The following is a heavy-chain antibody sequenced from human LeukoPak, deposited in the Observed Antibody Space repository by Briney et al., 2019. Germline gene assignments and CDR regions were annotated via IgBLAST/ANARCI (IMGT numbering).Heavy chain of an antibody. D-gene: IGHD4-11*01. J-gene: IGHJ4*02. V-gene: IGHV3-7*01. CDR1: GFSVENSW. CDR2: INEDATRK. CDR3: TRDKAYSTFDS. Sequence: PGGSLRLSCAASGFSVENSWMAWVRQAPGKGLEWVANINEDATRKNHDDSVKGRFTIFRANARTSFFLQMNNVRADDTAVYYGTRDKAYSTFDSWGQGTLVIVSS.